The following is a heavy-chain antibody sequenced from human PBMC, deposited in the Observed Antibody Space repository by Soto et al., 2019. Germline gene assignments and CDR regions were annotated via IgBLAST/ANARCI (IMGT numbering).Heavy chain of an antibody. J-gene: IGHJ6*02. CDR3: ARRHYDSTGYMDV. V-gene: IGHV5-51*01. CDR1: GYSFSTYW. Sequence: GESRKISFMGSGYSFSTYWIVWVRQMPGKGLEWMGIIYPEDSDTRYSPAFEGQVTISADKSTRTAYMQWSSLKASDTAMYYCARRHYDSTGYMDVWGQGTTVTVSS. CDR2: IYPEDSDT. D-gene: IGHD3-22*01.